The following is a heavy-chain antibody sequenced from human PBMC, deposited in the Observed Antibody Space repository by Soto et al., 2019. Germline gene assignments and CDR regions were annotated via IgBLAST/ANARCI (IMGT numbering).Heavy chain of an antibody. CDR1: GGSFSGYY. J-gene: IGHJ6*02. D-gene: IGHD3-22*01. CDR2: INHGGST. V-gene: IGHV4-34*01. Sequence: SSDTLCLTCAVYGGSFSGYYWSWIRQPPGKRLEWIGEINHGGSTNYNPSLKSRVTISVDTSKNQFSLKLSSVTAADTAVYYCARGELADYYDSSGPYYYGMDVWGQGTTVTVSS. CDR3: ARGELADYYDSSGPYYYGMDV.